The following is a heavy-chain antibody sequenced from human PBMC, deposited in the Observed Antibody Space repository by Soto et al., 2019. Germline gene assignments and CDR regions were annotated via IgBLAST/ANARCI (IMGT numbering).Heavy chain of an antibody. J-gene: IGHJ4*02. D-gene: IGHD6-13*01. CDR1: GFTFSDYY. Sequence: QVQLVESGGGLVKPGGSLRLSCAVSGFTFSDYYMTWIRQAPGKGLEWVSYISSSTSHTNYADSVKGRFTISRDNAKNSLCLQMHSLRAEDTAVYYCARGRGAAADYFDFCGQGTLVTVSS. CDR2: ISSSTSHT. CDR3: ARGRGAAADYFDF. V-gene: IGHV3-11*05.